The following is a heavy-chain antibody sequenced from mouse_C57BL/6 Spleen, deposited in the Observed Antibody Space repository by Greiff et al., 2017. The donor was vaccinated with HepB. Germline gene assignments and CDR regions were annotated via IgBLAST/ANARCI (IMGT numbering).Heavy chain of an antibody. Sequence: QVHVKQPGAELVRPGSSVKLSCKASGYTFTSYWMHWVKQRPIQGLEWIGNIDPSDSETHYNQKFKDKATLTVDKSSSTAYMQLSSLTSEDSAVYYCARGITTVVGHFDYWGQGTTLTVSS. CDR1: GYTFTSYW. V-gene: IGHV1-52*01. CDR2: IDPSDSET. CDR3: ARGITTVVGHFDY. D-gene: IGHD1-1*01. J-gene: IGHJ2*01.